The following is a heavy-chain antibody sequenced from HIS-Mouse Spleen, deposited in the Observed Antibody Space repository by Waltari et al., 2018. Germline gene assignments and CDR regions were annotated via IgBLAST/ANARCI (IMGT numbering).Heavy chain of an antibody. D-gene: IGHD6-13*01. CDR1: GGSISSSSYY. Sequence: QLQLQESGPGLVKPSETLSLTCTVSGGSISSSSYYWGWIRQPPGKGLEWIGSIDYSGSTYYNPSLKGRVTISVDTSKNQVSLKLSSVTAADTAVYYCAREIPYSSSWYDWYFDLWGRGTLVTVSS. CDR2: IDYSGST. V-gene: IGHV4-39*07. J-gene: IGHJ2*01. CDR3: AREIPYSSSWYDWYFDL.